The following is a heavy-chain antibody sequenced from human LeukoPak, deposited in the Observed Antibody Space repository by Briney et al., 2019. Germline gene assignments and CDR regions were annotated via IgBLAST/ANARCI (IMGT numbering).Heavy chain of an antibody. D-gene: IGHD4-11*01. CDR1: GYTFSNYG. Sequence: ASVKVSCKASGYTFSNYGISWVRQAPGQGLEWMGWISTYHGNTNYAQNLQGRVTMTTDTSTSTAYMELRSLRFDDTAVYYCARVWGWRILDHSNFFDPWGQGTLVTVSS. V-gene: IGHV1-18*01. CDR3: ARVWGWRILDHSNFFDP. J-gene: IGHJ5*02. CDR2: ISTYHGNT.